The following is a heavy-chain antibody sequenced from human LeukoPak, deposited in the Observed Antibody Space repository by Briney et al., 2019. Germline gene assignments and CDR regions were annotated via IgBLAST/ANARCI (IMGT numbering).Heavy chain of an antibody. Sequence: GGSLRLSCAASGFSFSSFAMSWVRQAPGKGLEWVSAITGSGSNTYYADSVKGRFTISRDNSKNTLYLQMNSMRADDTAVYYCAKRTALEQYFDYWGQGTLVTVSS. V-gene: IGHV3-23*01. D-gene: IGHD1/OR15-1a*01. CDR2: ITGSGSNT. J-gene: IGHJ4*02. CDR1: GFSFSSFA. CDR3: AKRTALEQYFDY.